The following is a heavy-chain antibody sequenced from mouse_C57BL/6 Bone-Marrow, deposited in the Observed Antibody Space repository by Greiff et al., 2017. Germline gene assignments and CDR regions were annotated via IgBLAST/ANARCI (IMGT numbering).Heavy chain of an antibody. CDR2: LNPSSGYT. V-gene: IGHV1-7*01. CDR3: ATGGNYAWFAY. CDR1: GYTFTSYL. Sequence: QVQLQQSGAELAKPGASVKLSFKASGYTFTSYLMHWVKQRPGQGLEWIGYLNPSSGYTKYNQKFKDKATLTADKSSSTAYMQLSSLTYEDSAVYYCATGGNYAWFAYWGQGTLVTVSA. D-gene: IGHD2-1*01. J-gene: IGHJ3*01.